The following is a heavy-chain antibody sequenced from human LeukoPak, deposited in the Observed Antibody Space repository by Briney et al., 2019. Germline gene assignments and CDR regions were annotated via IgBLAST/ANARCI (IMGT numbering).Heavy chain of an antibody. Sequence: PGGSLRLSCAASGFTFSSYGMHWVRQAPGKGLEWVAVISYDGSNKYYADSVKGRFTISRDNSKNTLYLQMSSLRAKDTAVYYCAGPLGSPYFHHWGQGTLVTVSS. CDR1: GFTFSSYG. J-gene: IGHJ1*01. D-gene: IGHD7-27*01. CDR3: AGPLGSPYFHH. CDR2: ISYDGSNK. V-gene: IGHV3-30*03.